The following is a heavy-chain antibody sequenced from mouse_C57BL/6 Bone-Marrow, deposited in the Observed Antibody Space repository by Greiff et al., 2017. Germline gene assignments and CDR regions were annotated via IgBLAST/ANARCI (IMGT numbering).Heavy chain of an antibody. D-gene: IGHD1-3*01. Sequence: VQLQESGPELVKPGASVKISCKASGYAFSSSWMNWVKQRPGKGLEWIGRIYPGDGDTNYNGKFKSKATLTVDKPASTAYMQLSSLTSEDSAVYYCARSPSNYMWYFDVWGTGTTVTVSS. CDR1: GYAFSSSW. CDR2: IYPGDGDT. CDR3: ARSPSNYMWYFDV. J-gene: IGHJ1*03. V-gene: IGHV1-82*01.